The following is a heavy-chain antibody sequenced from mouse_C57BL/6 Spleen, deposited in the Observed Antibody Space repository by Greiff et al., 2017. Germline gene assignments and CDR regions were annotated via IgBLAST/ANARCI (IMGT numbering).Heavy chain of an antibody. CDR1: GYTFTSYW. D-gene: IGHD1-1*02. CDR3: ARYGDSHYYAMDY. CDR2: INPSSGYT. Sequence: VPPQQSGAQLAKPGASVKLSCKASGYTFTSYWMHWVKQRPGQGLEWIGYINPSSGYTKYNQKFKDKATLTADKSSSTAYMQLSSLTYEDSAVYYCARYGDSHYYAMDYCGQGTSVTVSS. J-gene: IGHJ4*01. V-gene: IGHV1-7*01.